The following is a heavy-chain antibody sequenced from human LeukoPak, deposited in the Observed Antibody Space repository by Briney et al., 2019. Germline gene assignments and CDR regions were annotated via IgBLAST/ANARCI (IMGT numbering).Heavy chain of an antibody. CDR3: AKDASPQAYYYYRDV. J-gene: IGHJ6*03. CDR2: ISGSGYIT. CDR1: GFTFSSYA. Sequence: GGSLRLSCAASGFTFSSYAMSWVRQAPGKGLEWVSAISGSGYITYYADSVKGRFTISRDNSKNTLYLQMNSLRAEDTAVYYCAKDASPQAYYYYRDVWGKGTTVTVSS. V-gene: IGHV3-23*01.